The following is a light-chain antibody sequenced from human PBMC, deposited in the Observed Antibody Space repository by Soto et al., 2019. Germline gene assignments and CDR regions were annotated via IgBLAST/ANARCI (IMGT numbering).Light chain of an antibody. V-gene: IGKV1-39*01. J-gene: IGKJ4*01. CDR2: AAS. Sequence: DIQMTQSPSSLSASVGDRVTITCRASQSISSYLNWYQQKPVKAPKLLIYAASSLQSGVPSRFSCSGSGTDFTLTISSLQPEDFATYYCQQSYSTPLTFGGGTKVEIK. CDR3: QQSYSTPLT. CDR1: QSISSY.